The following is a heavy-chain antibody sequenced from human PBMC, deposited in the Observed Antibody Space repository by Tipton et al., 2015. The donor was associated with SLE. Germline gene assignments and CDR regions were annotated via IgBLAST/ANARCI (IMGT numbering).Heavy chain of an antibody. V-gene: IGHV4-39*07. CDR2: IYRSGNT. D-gene: IGHD3-3*01. CDR1: GGSISSSSYY. Sequence: TLSLTCTVSGGSISSSSYYWGWIRQPPGKGREWIGSIYRSGNTFYNPSLKSRVTISVDTSKNQFSLKLISVTAADTAVYYCARAEYDLGDSWGQGTLVTVSS. CDR3: ARAEYDLGDS. J-gene: IGHJ4*02.